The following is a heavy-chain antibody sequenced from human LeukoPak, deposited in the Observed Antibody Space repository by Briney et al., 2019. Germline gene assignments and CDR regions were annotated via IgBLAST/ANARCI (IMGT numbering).Heavy chain of an antibody. CDR3: ARAPVYYYDSSGYYSEDWFDP. CDR2: MNPNSGNT. V-gene: IGHV1-8*01. J-gene: IGHJ5*02. D-gene: IGHD3-22*01. CDR1: GYTFTSYD. Sequence: ASEKVSCKASGYTFTSYDINWVRQATGQGLEWMGWMNPNSGNTGYAQKFQGRVTMTRNTSISTAYMELSSLRSEDTAVYYCARAPVYYYDSSGYYSEDWFDPWGQGTLVTVSS.